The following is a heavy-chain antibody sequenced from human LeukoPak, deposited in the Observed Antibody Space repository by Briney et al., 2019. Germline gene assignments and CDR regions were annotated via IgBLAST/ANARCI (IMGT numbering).Heavy chain of an antibody. J-gene: IGHJ4*02. D-gene: IGHD1-26*01. CDR2: LYGSGVSI. Sequence: PGGSLRLSCVASGFTFEKYVMNWVRQAPGKGLEWLATLYGSGVSISYADAVKGRFTISRDNSNNTLYLQMNSLRVEDTAMYFCAKDLGWELPAEAYWGQGILVTVSS. CDR1: GFTFEKYV. CDR3: AKDLGWELPAEAY. V-gene: IGHV3-23*01.